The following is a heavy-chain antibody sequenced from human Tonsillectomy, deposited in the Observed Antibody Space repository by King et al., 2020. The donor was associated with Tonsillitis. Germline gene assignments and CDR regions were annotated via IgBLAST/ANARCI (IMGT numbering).Heavy chain of an antibody. D-gene: IGHD6-6*01. J-gene: IGHJ4*02. CDR3: ARISSSSYTDEPYYFDY. CDR2: IYYSGST. CDR1: GGSISSGGYY. Sequence: QLQESGPGLVKPSQTLSLTCTVSGGSISSGGYYWSWIRQHPGKGLEWIGYIYYSGSTYYNPSLKSRVTISVDTSKNQFSLKLSSVTAADTAVYYCARISSSSYTDEPYYFDYWGQGTLVTVSS. V-gene: IGHV4-31*03.